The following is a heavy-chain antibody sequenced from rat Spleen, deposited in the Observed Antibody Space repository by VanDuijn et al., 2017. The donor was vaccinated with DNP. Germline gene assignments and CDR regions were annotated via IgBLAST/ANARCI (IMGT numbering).Heavy chain of an antibody. CDR2: ISSSGGSA. V-gene: IGHV5S13*01. D-gene: IGHD1-11*01. CDR1: GFTFSNYD. J-gene: IGHJ2*01. Sequence: EVQLVESGGGLVQPGRSLKLSCAASGFTFSNYDMVWVRQAPTKGLEWVASISSSGGSAYYRDSVKCRFTVSRDNAKNTLYLQMDSLRSEDTATYYCTRPGNYSPYYFDYWGQGVMVTVSS. CDR3: TRPGNYSPYYFDY.